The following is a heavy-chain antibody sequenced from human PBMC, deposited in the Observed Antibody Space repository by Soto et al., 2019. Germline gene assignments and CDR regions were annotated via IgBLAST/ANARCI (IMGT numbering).Heavy chain of an antibody. CDR3: ARVSSSIVVVPDYGMDV. Sequence: QVQLVQSGVEVKKPGASVKVSCKASGYTFISHGISWVRQAPGQGLEWMGWISGKNGNTNYAQKLQGRATLTTDTSTSTAYMEPRRLRTDDTAGYYCARVSSSIVVVPDYGMDVWGQGTTVTASS. D-gene: IGHD2-15*01. V-gene: IGHV1-18*04. CDR1: GYTFISHG. J-gene: IGHJ6*02. CDR2: ISGKNGNT.